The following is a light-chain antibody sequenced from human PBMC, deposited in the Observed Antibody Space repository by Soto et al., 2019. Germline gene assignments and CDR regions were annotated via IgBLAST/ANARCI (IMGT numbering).Light chain of an antibody. J-gene: IGKJ5*01. CDR1: QAINTY. CDR3: QQSYSTLLIT. CDR2: GTS. Sequence: DIQMTQSPSFLSASVGDRVTISCRASQAINTYLNWYQQKPGKAPKLLIYGTSDLQNGVPSRFSGGGPGTDFTLTISSLQPEDFATYYCQQSYSTLLITFGQGTRLEV. V-gene: IGKV1-39*01.